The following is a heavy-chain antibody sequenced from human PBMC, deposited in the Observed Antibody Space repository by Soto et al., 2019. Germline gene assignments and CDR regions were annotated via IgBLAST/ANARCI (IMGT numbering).Heavy chain of an antibody. CDR2: IKQDGSEK. CDR3: ARDRAPTPGWFGP. V-gene: IGHV3-7*03. J-gene: IGHJ5*02. CDR1: GFTFSSYW. Sequence: EVQLVESGGGLVQPGGSLRPSCAASGFTFSSYWMSWVRQAPGKGLEWVANIKQDGSEKYYVDSVKGRFTISRCNAKNSLYLQMNSLRAEDTAVYYCARDRAPTPGWFGPWGQGTLITVSS.